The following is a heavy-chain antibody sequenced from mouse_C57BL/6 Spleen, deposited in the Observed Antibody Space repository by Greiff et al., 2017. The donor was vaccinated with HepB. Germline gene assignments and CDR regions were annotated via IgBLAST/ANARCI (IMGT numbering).Heavy chain of an antibody. CDR3: ARDPITTGFDY. V-gene: IGHV3-6*01. Sequence: EVKLVESGPGLVKPSQSLSLTCSVTGYSITSGYYWNWIRQFPGNKLEWMGYISYDGSNNYNPSLKNRISITRDTSKNQFFLKLNSVTTEDTATYYCARDPITTGFDYWGKGTTLTVSS. J-gene: IGHJ2*01. CDR1: GYSITSGYY. CDR2: ISYDGSN. D-gene: IGHD1-2*01.